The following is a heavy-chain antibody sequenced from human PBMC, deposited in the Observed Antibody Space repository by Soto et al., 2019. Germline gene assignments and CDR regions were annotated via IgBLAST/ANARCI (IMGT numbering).Heavy chain of an antibody. V-gene: IGHV3-23*01. J-gene: IGHJ4*02. CDR2: ISSSGGST. CDR3: AILRGSGSYVDY. Sequence: GGSLRLPCAASGFSFSSYAMSWVRQAPGKGLEWVSAISSSGGSTYYADSVKGRFTISRDNSKNTLYLQMNSLRAEDTAVYYCAILRGSGSYVDYWGQGTLVTVSS. D-gene: IGHD1-26*01. CDR1: GFSFSSYA.